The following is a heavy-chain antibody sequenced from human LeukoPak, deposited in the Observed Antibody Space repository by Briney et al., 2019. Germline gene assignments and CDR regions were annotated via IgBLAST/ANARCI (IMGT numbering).Heavy chain of an antibody. V-gene: IGHV3-21*01. CDR2: ISSSSYI. Sequence: GGSLRLSCAASGFTFSSYSMNRVRQAPGKGLEWVSSISSSSYIYYADSVKGRFTISRDNAKNSLYLQMNSLRAEDTAVYYCARDSDFWSGYPTYYFDYWGQGTLVTVSS. D-gene: IGHD3-3*01. CDR1: GFTFSSYS. CDR3: ARDSDFWSGYPTYYFDY. J-gene: IGHJ4*02.